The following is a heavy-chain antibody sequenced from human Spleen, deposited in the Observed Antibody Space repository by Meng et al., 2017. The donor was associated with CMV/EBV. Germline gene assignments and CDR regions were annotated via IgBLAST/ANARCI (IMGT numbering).Heavy chain of an antibody. Sequence: GSLRLSCTVSGGSISSNSYYWGWIRQPPGKGLEWIGYIYYSGSTNYNPSLKSRVTISVDTSKNQFSLKLSSVTAADTAVYYCAIAARPDYFDYWGQGTLVTVSS. CDR1: GGSISSNSYY. V-gene: IGHV4-61*05. CDR3: AIAARPDYFDY. CDR2: IYYSGST. J-gene: IGHJ4*02. D-gene: IGHD6-6*01.